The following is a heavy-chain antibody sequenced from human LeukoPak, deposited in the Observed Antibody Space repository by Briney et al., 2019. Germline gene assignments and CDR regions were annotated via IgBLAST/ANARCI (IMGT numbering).Heavy chain of an antibody. Sequence: APVEVSCKAFGYTFSRYGISWVRQAPGQGLEWMGWISAYDGNTNYAQKLQGRVTMTTDTSTSTAYMELRSLRSDDTAVYYCARVSGQLLSYSVYWGQGTLVTVSS. CDR1: GYTFSRYG. J-gene: IGHJ4*02. D-gene: IGHD2-2*01. CDR3: ARVSGQLLSYSVY. CDR2: ISAYDGNT. V-gene: IGHV1-18*01.